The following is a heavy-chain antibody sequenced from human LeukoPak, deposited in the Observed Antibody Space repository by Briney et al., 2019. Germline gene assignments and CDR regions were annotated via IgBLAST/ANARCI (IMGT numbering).Heavy chain of an antibody. V-gene: IGHV1-24*01. CDR1: GYTLTELS. J-gene: IGHJ4*02. CDR3: ATSAGGNYYDSSGYDY. D-gene: IGHD3-22*01. Sequence: ASVKVSCKVSGYTLTELSMHWVRQAPGKGLEWMGGFDPEDGKTIYARKFQGRVTMTEDTSTDTAYMELSSLRSEDTAVYYCATSAGGNYYDSSGYDYWGQGTLVTVSS. CDR2: FDPEDGKT.